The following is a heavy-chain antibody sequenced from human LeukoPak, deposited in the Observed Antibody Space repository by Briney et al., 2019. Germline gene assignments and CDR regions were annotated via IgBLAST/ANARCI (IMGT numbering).Heavy chain of an antibody. D-gene: IGHD1-7*01. V-gene: IGHV3-7*01. J-gene: IGHJ4*02. CDR3: ARWEIRGTAHKLDY. CDR2: INQDGSAK. CDR1: GFTLSSHW. Sequence: PGGSLRLSCVASGFTLSSHWMSWVRQAPGKGLEWVANINQDGSAKYFADSVKGRFTISRDNAKNSMYLQMNSLRAEDTAVYYCARWEIRGTAHKLDYWGQGTLVTVSS.